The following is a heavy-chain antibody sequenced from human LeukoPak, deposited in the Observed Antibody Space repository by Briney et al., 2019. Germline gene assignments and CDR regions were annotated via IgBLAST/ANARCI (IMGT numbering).Heavy chain of an antibody. D-gene: IGHD1-1*01. V-gene: IGHV3-7*01. CDR2: IKLDGSEK. CDR3: ARTGTTFDY. J-gene: IGHJ4*02. CDR1: GFTFGKYW. Sequence: GGSLRLSCVASGFTFGKYWMSWVRQAPGKGLEWVANIKLDGSEKNYVDSVKGRFTISRDNTKNSLYLQMNSLRAEDTAVYYCARTGTTFDYWGQGTLVTVSS.